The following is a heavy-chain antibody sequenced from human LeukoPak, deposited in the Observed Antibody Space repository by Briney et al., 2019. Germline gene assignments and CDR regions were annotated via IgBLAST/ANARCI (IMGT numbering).Heavy chain of an antibody. Sequence: GGSLRLSCAASGFTVSSNYMSWVRQAPGKGLEWVSVIYSGGSTYYADSVKDRFTISRHNSKNTLYLQMNSLRAEDTAVYYCARVYSGSYGDWGQGTLVTVSS. V-gene: IGHV3-53*04. J-gene: IGHJ4*02. D-gene: IGHD1-26*01. CDR3: ARVYSGSYGD. CDR1: GFTVSSNY. CDR2: IYSGGST.